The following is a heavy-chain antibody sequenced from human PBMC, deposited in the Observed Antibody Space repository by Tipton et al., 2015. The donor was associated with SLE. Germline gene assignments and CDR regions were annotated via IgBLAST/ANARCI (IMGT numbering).Heavy chain of an antibody. V-gene: IGHV3-20*03. J-gene: IGHJ4*02. CDR2: INWNGGST. CDR1: GFTFDDYG. D-gene: IGHD7-27*01. Sequence: SGFTFDDYGMSWVRQAPGKGLEWVSGINWNGGSTGYADSVKGRFTISRDNAKNSLYLQMNSLRAEDTALYYCARDPRLGIGYFDYWGQGTLVTVSS. CDR3: ARDPRLGIGYFDY.